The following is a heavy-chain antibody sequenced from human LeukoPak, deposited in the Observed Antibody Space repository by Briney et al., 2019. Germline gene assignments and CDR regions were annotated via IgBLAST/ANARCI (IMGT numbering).Heavy chain of an antibody. CDR2: IVGSGGSA. J-gene: IGHJ4*02. D-gene: IGHD6-13*01. Sequence: GGSLRLSCAASGFVFSSYAMSWVRQAPGKGLEWVSVIVGSGGSAYYADSVKGRFTISRDNAKNTLYLQMNSLRAEDTAVYYCARGGSSSFTFWGQGTLVTVSS. CDR1: GFVFSSYA. V-gene: IGHV3-23*01. CDR3: ARGGSSSFTF.